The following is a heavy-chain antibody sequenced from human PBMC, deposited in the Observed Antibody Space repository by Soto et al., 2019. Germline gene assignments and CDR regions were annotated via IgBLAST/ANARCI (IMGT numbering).Heavy chain of an antibody. D-gene: IGHD1-1*01. V-gene: IGHV1-18*01. CDR2: ISAHNGNT. Sequence: QVHLVQSGAEVKKPGASVKVSCKASGYTFTSYGITWVRQAPGQGLEWMGWISAHNGNTDYAQKLQGRVIVTRDPSTSTGYMELESLRSDDTAVYYCARGRYGDYWGQGALVTVSS. J-gene: IGHJ4*02. CDR3: ARGRYGDY. CDR1: GYTFTSYG.